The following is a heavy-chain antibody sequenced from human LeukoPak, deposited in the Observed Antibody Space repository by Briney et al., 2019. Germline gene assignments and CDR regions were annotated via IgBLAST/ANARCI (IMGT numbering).Heavy chain of an antibody. Sequence: SVKVSCKASGFTFTSSAVQWVRQARGQRLEWIGWIVVGSGNTNYAQKFQERVTITRDMSTSTAYMELSSLRSEDTAVYYCARDLHSRGNDAFDIWGQGTMVTVSS. CDR3: ARDLHSRGNDAFDI. J-gene: IGHJ3*02. V-gene: IGHV1-58*01. D-gene: IGHD6-13*01. CDR2: IVVGSGNT. CDR1: GFTFTSSA.